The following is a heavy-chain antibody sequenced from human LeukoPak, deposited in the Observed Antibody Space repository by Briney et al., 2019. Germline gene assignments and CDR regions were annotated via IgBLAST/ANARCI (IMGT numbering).Heavy chain of an antibody. V-gene: IGHV4-39*07. Sequence: SETLSLTCTVSGGSISSSSYYWGWIRQPPGRGLEWIGSIYYSGSTYYNPSLKSRVTISVDTSKNQFSLKLSSVTAADTAVYYCARDIYGGNSDWGQGTLVTVSS. CDR3: ARDIYGGNSD. J-gene: IGHJ4*02. CDR2: IYYSGST. CDR1: GGSISSSSYY. D-gene: IGHD4-23*01.